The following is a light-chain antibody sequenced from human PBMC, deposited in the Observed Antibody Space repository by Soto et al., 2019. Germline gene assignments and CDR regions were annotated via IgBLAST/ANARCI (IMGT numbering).Light chain of an antibody. J-gene: IGKJ4*01. CDR1: QGISSS. Sequence: DIQLTQSPSFLSASVGDRVTITCRASQGISSSLAWYQQKPGTAPNLLIYAASTLQTGVPTRFSGSGSGTEFTLTISSLQPEDFASYSCEQVNSYPLTFGGGTKVEIK. CDR3: EQVNSYPLT. V-gene: IGKV1-9*01. CDR2: AAS.